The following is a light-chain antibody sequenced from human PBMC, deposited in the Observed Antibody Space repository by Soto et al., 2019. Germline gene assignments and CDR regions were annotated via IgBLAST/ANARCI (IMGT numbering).Light chain of an antibody. Sequence: DILWPRSHSFLCASVGSSVSSPCRISQGINIFLAWYQQKPGKAPDLLISAASTLQSGVPSRFSGSGSETEFTLTITSLQPEDSATYYCQQRNSYPRTFGQGTKVDIK. CDR1: QGINIF. J-gene: IGKJ2*01. CDR3: QQRNSYPRT. CDR2: AAS. V-gene: IGKV1-9*01.